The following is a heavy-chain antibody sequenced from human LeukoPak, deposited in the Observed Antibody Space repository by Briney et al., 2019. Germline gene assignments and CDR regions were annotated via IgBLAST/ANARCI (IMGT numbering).Heavy chain of an antibody. J-gene: IGHJ3*01. CDR2: ISSSGSTI. CDR1: GFTFSIFE. CDR3: SPGGRTSGYP. Sequence: GGSLGLSCAASGFTFSIFEMNWVRQAPGKGLEWVSYISSSGSTIYYADSVKGRFTISRDNAKNSLYLQMNRLRAEDTAIYYCSPGGRTSGYPWGQGTMVTVSS. V-gene: IGHV3-48*03. D-gene: IGHD3-22*01.